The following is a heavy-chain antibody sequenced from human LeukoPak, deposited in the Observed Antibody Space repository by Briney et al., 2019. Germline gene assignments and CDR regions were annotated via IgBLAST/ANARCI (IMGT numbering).Heavy chain of an antibody. V-gene: IGHV4-39*07. D-gene: IGHD1-26*01. CDR2: IYYNGNT. Sequence: SETLSLTCTVSGGSISSRSYYWGWIRQPPGKGLEWIGSIYYNGNTYYNPSLKSRVTISVDTSKNQFSLKLSSVTAADTAVYYCARGAPYSGSPGSVDYWGQGTLVTVSS. CDR1: GGSISSRSYY. CDR3: ARGAPYSGSPGSVDY. J-gene: IGHJ4*02.